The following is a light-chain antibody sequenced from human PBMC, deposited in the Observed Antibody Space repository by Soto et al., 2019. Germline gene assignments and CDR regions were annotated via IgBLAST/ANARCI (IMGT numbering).Light chain of an antibody. V-gene: IGKV1-33*01. J-gene: IGKJ4*01. Sequence: DVPMTQSPSSLSASVEDRVIITCRASQSISNYLNWYQQKPGKAPKLLIYDASNLETGFPSRFSGSGSGTDFTFSISSLQPEDIATYYCQQYDNLPLTFGGGTKVEIK. CDR1: QSISNY. CDR2: DAS. CDR3: QQYDNLPLT.